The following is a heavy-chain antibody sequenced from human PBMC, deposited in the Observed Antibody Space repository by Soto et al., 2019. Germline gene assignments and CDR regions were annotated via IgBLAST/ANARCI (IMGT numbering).Heavy chain of an antibody. CDR2: IYWDDDK. V-gene: IGHV2-5*02. D-gene: IGHD2-15*01. CDR3: VHRRGIGGSCYCFDY. Sequence: QITLKESGPTLVKPTQTLTLTCTFSGFSLTTNEMSVGWIRQPPGKALEWLALIYWDDDKRYSPSLKSRLTSXXDXPXXQVVLTMTNMDPLDTATYYCVHRRGIGGSCYCFDYWGQGTLVTVSS. CDR1: GFSLTTNEMS. J-gene: IGHJ4*02.